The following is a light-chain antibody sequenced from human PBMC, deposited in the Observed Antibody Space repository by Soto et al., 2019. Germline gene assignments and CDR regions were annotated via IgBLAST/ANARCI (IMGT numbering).Light chain of an antibody. V-gene: IGLV2-14*01. Sequence: QSVLTQPASVSGSPGQSITISCTGTNSDVGGYDHVSWYQHHPGKAPKLLIFEVYNRPSGISDRFSGSKSGDTASLTISGLQAEDEADYYCISYIPSTTTHWVFGGGTKLTVL. CDR3: ISYIPSTTTHWV. CDR2: EVY. J-gene: IGLJ3*02. CDR1: NSDVGGYDH.